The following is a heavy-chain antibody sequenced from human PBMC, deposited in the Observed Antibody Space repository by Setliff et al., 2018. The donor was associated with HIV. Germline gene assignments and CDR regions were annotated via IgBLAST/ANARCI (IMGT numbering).Heavy chain of an antibody. J-gene: IGHJ4*02. Sequence: SETLSLTCTVSGGSISGSYYYWGWIRQPPGKGLEWIGSIYYSENTYYNPSLKSRVAMSVDTSKNQFSLKLTSVTAADTAFYYCARVRLRVPPSIFDYWGQGALVTVSS. D-gene: IGHD2-2*01. CDR3: ARVRLRVPPSIFDY. CDR1: GGSISGSYYY. V-gene: IGHV4-39*01. CDR2: IYYSENT.